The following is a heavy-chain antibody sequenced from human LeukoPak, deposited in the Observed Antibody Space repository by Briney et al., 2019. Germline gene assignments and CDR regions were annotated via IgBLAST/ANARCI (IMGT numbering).Heavy chain of an antibody. CDR1: GYTFTGYY. V-gene: IGHV1-2*02. CDR2: INPNSGGT. J-gene: IGHJ4*02. CDR3: ARIVGYSDYDQTPRSGWTNFDY. Sequence: ASVKVSCKASGYTFTGYYMHWVRQAPGQGLEWMGWINPNSGGTNYAQKFQGRVTMNRDTSISTPYMELSRLRSDDTAVYYCARIVGYSDYDQTPRSGWTNFDYWGQGTLVTVSS. D-gene: IGHD5-12*01.